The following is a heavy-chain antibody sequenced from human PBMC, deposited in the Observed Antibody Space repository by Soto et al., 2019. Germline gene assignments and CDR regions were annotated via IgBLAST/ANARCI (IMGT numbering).Heavy chain of an antibody. CDR3: ARGDTPMITGMDSFDI. CDR2: IKKDGTEE. D-gene: IGHD5-18*01. J-gene: IGHJ3*02. Sequence: LRLSCAASGFTFSRYWMNWVRQAPGKGLEWVANIKKDGTEENYVDSVKGRFTISRDNARKSLYLQMDSLRAEDTAVYFCARGDTPMITGMDSFDIWGQGTMVTVSS. CDR1: GFTFSRYW. V-gene: IGHV3-7*01.